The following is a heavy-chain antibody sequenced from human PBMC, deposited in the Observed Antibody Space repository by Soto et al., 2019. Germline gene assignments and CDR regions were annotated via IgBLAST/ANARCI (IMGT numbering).Heavy chain of an antibody. V-gene: IGHV1-18*01. CDR2: ISAYNGNT. CDR1: GYTFTSYG. CDR3: ATSYYDFWSGYYTDPFDY. D-gene: IGHD3-3*01. J-gene: IGHJ4*02. Sequence: ASVKVSCKASGYTFTSYGISWVRQAPGQGLEWMGWISAYNGNTNYAQKLQGRVTMTTDTSTSTAYMELRSLRSDDTAVYYCATSYYDFWSGYYTDPFDYWGQGTLVTVSS.